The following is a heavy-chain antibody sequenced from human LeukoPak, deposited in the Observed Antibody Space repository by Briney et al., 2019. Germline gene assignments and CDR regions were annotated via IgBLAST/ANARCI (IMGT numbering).Heavy chain of an antibody. D-gene: IGHD3-10*01. Sequence: SETLSLTCTVSGGSISSSSYYWGWIRQPPGKGLEWIGSIYYSGSTYYNPSLKSRVTISVDTSKNQFSLKLSSVTAADTAVYYCAMFRRSRGAFDIWGQGTMVTVSS. J-gene: IGHJ3*02. V-gene: IGHV4-39*07. CDR3: AMFRRSRGAFDI. CDR2: IYYSGST. CDR1: GGSISSSSYY.